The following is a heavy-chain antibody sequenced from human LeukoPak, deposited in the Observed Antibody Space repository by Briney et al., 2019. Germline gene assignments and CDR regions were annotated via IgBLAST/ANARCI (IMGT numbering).Heavy chain of an antibody. Sequence: GGSLRLSCAASGFTFSNYAISLGRPGPGKGPEGVSGMSGRGVSTYYADSVKGRFTISSDNSKNTLYLQMNSLRAEDTAIYYCAKDCNGGNCYIDYWGQGTLVTVAS. D-gene: IGHD2-15*01. CDR1: GFTFSNYA. J-gene: IGHJ4*02. CDR2: MSGRGVST. CDR3: AKDCNGGNCYIDY. V-gene: IGHV3-23*01.